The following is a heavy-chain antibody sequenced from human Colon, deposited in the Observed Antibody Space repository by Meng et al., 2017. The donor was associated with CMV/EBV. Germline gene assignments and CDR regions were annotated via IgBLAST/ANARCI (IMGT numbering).Heavy chain of an antibody. Sequence: GGSLRLSCIASGFTFGTYWMTWVRQAPGKGPEWVASIKQDGGEKVYADSVKGRFTISRDSDNNSLYLQMNSLRAEDTAVYYCASYTWTQLCIWGQGTLVTVSS. V-gene: IGHV3-7*01. CDR1: GFTFGTYW. CDR2: IKQDGGEK. D-gene: IGHD5-18*01. J-gene: IGHJ4*02. CDR3: ASYTWTQLCI.